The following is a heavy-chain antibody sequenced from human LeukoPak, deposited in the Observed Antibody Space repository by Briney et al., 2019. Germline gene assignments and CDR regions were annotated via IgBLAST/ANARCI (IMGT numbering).Heavy chain of an antibody. CDR1: GGSINRYY. CDR2: IYYSGST. Sequence: PSETLSLTCTVSGGSINRYYWSWIRQPPGKGLEWIGYIYYSGSTNYNPSLKSRVSISVDTSKNQFSLKLSSVTAADTAVYYCASALYGDYRLKWGQGTLATVSS. D-gene: IGHD4-17*01. J-gene: IGHJ4*02. V-gene: IGHV4-59*01. CDR3: ASALYGDYRLK.